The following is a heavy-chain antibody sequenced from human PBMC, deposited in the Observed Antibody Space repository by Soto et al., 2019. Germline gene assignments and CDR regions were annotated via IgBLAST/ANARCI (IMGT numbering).Heavy chain of an antibody. Sequence: EVQLLESGGGLVQPGRSLTLSCEASGFNFDDYGMHWVRQVPGKGLEWVSGISWNSATIGYADSVKGRFIISRDNAKKSLSLQMSSLRCADAALYYCANESGYDWALDSWGQGTLVTVSS. V-gene: IGHV3-9*01. CDR3: ANESGYDWALDS. J-gene: IGHJ4*02. CDR2: ISWNSATI. D-gene: IGHD5-12*01. CDR1: GFNFDDYG.